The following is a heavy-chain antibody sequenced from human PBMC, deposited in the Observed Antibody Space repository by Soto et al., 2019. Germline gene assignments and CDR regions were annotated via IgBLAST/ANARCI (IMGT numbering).Heavy chain of an antibody. V-gene: IGHV4-39*01. CDR2: IYYRGNA. J-gene: IGHJ4*02. CDR1: DDSINSDKYY. Sequence: QLQLQESGPGLVKPSETLSLTCSVSDDSINSDKYYWGWIRQPPWKGLEWIGSIYYRGNAYYNPSIQTRVTISLDKSKCQFARKLHSVTAADSAVYFCARLEGLATISYYFDFWGPGALVTVSS. D-gene: IGHD3-9*01. CDR3: ARLEGLATISYYFDF.